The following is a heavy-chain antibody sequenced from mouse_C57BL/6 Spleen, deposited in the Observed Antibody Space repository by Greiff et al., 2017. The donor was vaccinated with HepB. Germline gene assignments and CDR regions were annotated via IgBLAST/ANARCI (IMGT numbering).Heavy chain of an antibody. Sequence: QVQLQQSGAELVRPGTSVKLSCKASGYTFTSYWMHWVKQRPGQGLEWIGVIDPSDSYTNYNQKFKGKATLTVDTSSSTAYMQLSSLTSEDSAVYYCARSSNPYAMDYWGQGTSVTVSS. V-gene: IGHV1-59*01. D-gene: IGHD2-5*01. CDR1: GYTFTSYW. CDR3: ARSSNPYAMDY. CDR2: IDPSDSYT. J-gene: IGHJ4*01.